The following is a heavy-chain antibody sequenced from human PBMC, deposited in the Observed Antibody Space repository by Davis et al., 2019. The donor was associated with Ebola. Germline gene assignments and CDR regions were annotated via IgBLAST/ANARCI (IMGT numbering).Heavy chain of an antibody. V-gene: IGHV3-23*01. Sequence: GGSLRLSCAASGFTFSLTDMNWFRQAPGREPEWVANINGAAWSTSYADSVKGRFTISRDNSKNMLYLQMDSLRIEDTAQYFCAGDPNWESGSWGQGTPVTVSS. CDR3: AGDPNWESGS. CDR1: GFTFSLTD. D-gene: IGHD1-1*01. J-gene: IGHJ5*02. CDR2: INGAAWST.